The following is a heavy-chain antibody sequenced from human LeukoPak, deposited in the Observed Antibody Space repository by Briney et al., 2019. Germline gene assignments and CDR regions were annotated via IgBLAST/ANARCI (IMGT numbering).Heavy chain of an antibody. CDR1: GFTFSSYW. CDR2: IKQDGSEK. CDR3: ARGSAGIAVAGQYYYYYYMDV. D-gene: IGHD6-19*01. V-gene: IGHV3-7*01. Sequence: GGSLRLSCAASGFTFSSYWMSWVRQAPGKGLEWVANIKQDGSEKYYVDSVKGRFTISRDSAKNSLYLQMNSLRAEDTAVYYCARGSAGIAVAGQYYYYYYMDVWGKGTTVTVSS. J-gene: IGHJ6*03.